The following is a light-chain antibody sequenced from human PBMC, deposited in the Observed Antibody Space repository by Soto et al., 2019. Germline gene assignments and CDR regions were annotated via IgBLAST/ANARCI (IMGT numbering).Light chain of an antibody. J-gene: IGKJ1*01. V-gene: IGKV4-1*01. CDR2: WAS. Sequence: DIVMTQSPDSLAVSLGGRATINCKSSQSLFYSSNNKDYLAWYHQKPGQPPRLLIYWASTRESGVPERFSGSGSGTDFTLTVSSLQAEDVAIYYCQQYFNTPWTFGQGTKVEIK. CDR3: QQYFNTPWT. CDR1: QSLFYSSNNKDY.